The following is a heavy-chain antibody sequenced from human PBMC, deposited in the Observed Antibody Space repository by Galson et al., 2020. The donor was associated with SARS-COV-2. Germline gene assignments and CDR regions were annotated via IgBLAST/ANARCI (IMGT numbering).Heavy chain of an antibody. CDR1: GDSISSSTTSY. CDR3: ARHMLINYYYHYMDV. CDR2: IYKSGNT. Sequence: SETLSLTCTVSGDSISSSTTSYWGWIRQPPGKGLEWIGTIYKSGNTYYDPSLNSRVTISVDTSKNQFSLRLSSVTAADTAVYYCARHMLINYYYHYMDVWGRGTTVTVSS. V-gene: IGHV4-39*01. D-gene: IGHD3-16*01. J-gene: IGHJ6*03.